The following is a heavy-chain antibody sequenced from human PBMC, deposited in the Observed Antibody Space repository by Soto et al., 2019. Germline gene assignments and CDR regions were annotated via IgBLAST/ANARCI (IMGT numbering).Heavy chain of an antibody. D-gene: IGHD5-12*01. CDR1: GFSLSTRGVG. CDR3: AHGAGWLLDY. V-gene: IGHV2-5*02. CDR2: IFWDVTI. Sequence: QITLKESGPTLVKPTQTLTLTCTFSGFSLSTRGVGVDWIRQPPGKALDGLALIFWDVTIRYIPSLKNRLTITKDTSKNQVVLTMTNMDPVDTATYFCAHGAGWLLDYWGRGTLVTVSS. J-gene: IGHJ4*02.